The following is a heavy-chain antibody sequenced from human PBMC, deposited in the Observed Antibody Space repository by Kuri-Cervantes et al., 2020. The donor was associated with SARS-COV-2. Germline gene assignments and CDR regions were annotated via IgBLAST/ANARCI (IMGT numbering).Heavy chain of an antibody. V-gene: IGHV1-2*02. Sequence: ASVKVSCKASVYTFIGYYMHWVRQAPGQGLEWMGWINPKSGASSYAQKFQGRVTMTRATSISTAYMELSRLRSDDTAVYYCARVVMAVYYFDNWGQGTMVTVSS. D-gene: IGHD3-16*01. J-gene: IGHJ4*02. CDR3: ARVVMAVYYFDN. CDR2: INPKSGAS. CDR1: VYTFIGYY.